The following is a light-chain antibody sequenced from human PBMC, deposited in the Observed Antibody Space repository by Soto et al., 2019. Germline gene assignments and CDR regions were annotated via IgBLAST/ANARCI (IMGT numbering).Light chain of an antibody. Sequence: DFQMTQSPSTLSASVGDRVTITCRASQNINNWVAWYQQKPGKAPKFLIYDASTLQRGVPSRFSGSGFGTELSLNISSLQSDDFGSYYCQHTRTFGQGNKVEIK. V-gene: IGKV1-5*01. CDR1: QNINNW. CDR2: DAS. CDR3: QHTRT. J-gene: IGKJ1*01.